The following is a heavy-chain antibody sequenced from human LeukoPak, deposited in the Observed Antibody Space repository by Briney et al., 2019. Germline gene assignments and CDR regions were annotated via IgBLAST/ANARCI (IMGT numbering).Heavy chain of an antibody. CDR3: ARVSSEDYGDYVLEY. D-gene: IGHD4-17*01. Sequence: ASVKVSCKASGFTFTSYAMNWVRQAPGQGLEWMGWINTNTGNPTYAQGFTGRFVFSLDTSVSTAYLQISSLKAEDTAVYYCARVSSEDYGDYVLEYWGQGTLVTVSS. CDR2: INTNTGNP. V-gene: IGHV7-4-1*02. CDR1: GFTFTSYA. J-gene: IGHJ4*02.